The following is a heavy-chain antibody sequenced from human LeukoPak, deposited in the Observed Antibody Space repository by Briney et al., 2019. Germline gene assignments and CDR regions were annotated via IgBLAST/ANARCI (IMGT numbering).Heavy chain of an antibody. V-gene: IGHV3-33*01. CDR1: GFTFSSYG. J-gene: IGHJ3*02. Sequence: PGGSLRLSCAASGFTFSSYGMHWVRQAPGKGLEWVAVIWYDGSNKYYADSVKGRFTISRDNSKNTLYLQMNSLRAEDTAVYYCARDLFLGYYDSSGYFDIWGQGTVVTVSS. CDR3: ARDLFLGYYDSSGYFDI. CDR2: IWYDGSNK. D-gene: IGHD3-22*01.